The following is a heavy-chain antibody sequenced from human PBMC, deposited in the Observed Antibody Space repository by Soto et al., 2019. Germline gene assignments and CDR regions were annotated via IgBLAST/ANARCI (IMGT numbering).Heavy chain of an antibody. D-gene: IGHD5-18*01. Sequence: PGGSLRLSCAVSGVTLSDVWMNWVRQAPGKGPEWVGRIKSQTDGGTTGYAAPVKGRFTISRDDSENTLYLQMNSLKSEDTAVYYCSHGYYQYFNSWGQGSLVTVSS. J-gene: IGHJ4*02. CDR3: SHGYYQYFNS. CDR1: GVTLSDVW. CDR2: IKSQTDGGTT. V-gene: IGHV3-15*07.